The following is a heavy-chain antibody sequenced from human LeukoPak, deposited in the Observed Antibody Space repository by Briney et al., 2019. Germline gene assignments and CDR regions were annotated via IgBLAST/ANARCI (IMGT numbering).Heavy chain of an antibody. CDR1: GFTFSNYA. J-gene: IGHJ4*02. Sequence: GGSLRLSCVTSGFTFSNYAMNWVRQAPGKGLEWGSGIIGGSGGTTYYAESVEGRFSISRDNSKNTLYLQMNSLRAEDTAVYYCASREDYGDYGGVYWGQGTLVTVSS. CDR3: ASREDYGDYGGVY. D-gene: IGHD4-17*01. CDR2: IIGGSGGTT. V-gene: IGHV3-23*01.